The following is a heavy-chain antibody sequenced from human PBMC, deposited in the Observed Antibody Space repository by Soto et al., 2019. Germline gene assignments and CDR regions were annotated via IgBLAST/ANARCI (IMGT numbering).Heavy chain of an antibody. V-gene: IGHV4-31*03. CDR2: ISHSGST. J-gene: IGHJ6*02. Sequence: ALSLPYSGSGGEPTRGGFTWSWIRQHAGKGLEWLGYISHSGSTDYNPSRKRRLSITGDTSKNHFSLTLTAVTAAAAAVYYSATISLSGYLPVWGQGTTVNDS. D-gene: IGHD3-16*01. CDR1: GGEPTRGGFT. CDR3: ATISLSGYLPV.